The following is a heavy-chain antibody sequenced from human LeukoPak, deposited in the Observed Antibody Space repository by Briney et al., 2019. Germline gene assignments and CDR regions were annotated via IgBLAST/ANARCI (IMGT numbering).Heavy chain of an antibody. D-gene: IGHD1-14*01. V-gene: IGHV4-39*01. J-gene: IGHJ4*02. CDR3: VSGSGYFFDY. CDR2: IYNSGST. CDR1: GASIGLTSYY. Sequence: PSETLSLTCSVSGASIGLTSYYWGWIRQPPGRGLEWIGTIYNSGSTYYNSPLKSRVTISIDTSRNQFSLKLTSVTAADTAVYYCVSGSGYFFDYWGQGTLVTVSS.